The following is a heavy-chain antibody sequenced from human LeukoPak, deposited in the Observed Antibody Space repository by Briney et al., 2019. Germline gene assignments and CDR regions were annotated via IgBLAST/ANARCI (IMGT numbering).Heavy chain of an antibody. D-gene: IGHD5-18*01. CDR3: AKTITAMVKCYYGMDV. CDR1: GFTFSSYA. CDR2: ISGSGGST. Sequence: GGSLRLSCAASGFTFSSYAMSWVRQAPGKGLEWVSAISGSGGSTYYADSVKGRFTISRDNSKNTLYLQMYSLGAEDTAVYYCAKTITAMVKCYYGMDVWGKGTTVTVSS. J-gene: IGHJ6*04. V-gene: IGHV3-23*01.